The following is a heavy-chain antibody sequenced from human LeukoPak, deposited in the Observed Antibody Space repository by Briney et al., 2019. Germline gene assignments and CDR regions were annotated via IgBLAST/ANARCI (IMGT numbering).Heavy chain of an antibody. CDR3: ARIGGPYGSGSYYSNY. J-gene: IGHJ4*02. V-gene: IGHV1-18*01. CDR2: ISAYNGNT. Sequence: ASVKVSCKASGYTFTSYGISWVRQAPGQGLEWKGWISAYNGNTNYAQKLQGRVTMTTDTSTSTAYMELRSLRSDDTAVYYCARIGGPYGSGSYYSNYWGQGTLVTVSS. CDR1: GYTFTSYG. D-gene: IGHD3-10*01.